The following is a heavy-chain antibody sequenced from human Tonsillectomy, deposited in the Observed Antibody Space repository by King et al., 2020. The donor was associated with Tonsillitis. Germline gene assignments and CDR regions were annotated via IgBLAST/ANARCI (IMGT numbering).Heavy chain of an antibody. CDR2: IHHSGST. D-gene: IGHD3-3*01. CDR1: GGTVSSDNW. V-gene: IGHV4-4*02. J-gene: IGHJ5*02. Sequence: QLQESGPGLVKPSGTLSLTCAVSGGTVSSDNWWSWLRQSPGKGLEWTGEIHHSGSTKYNPSLKSRVDLSVDKTKNQFSLRLTSVTAADTAVYYCARLNYDFWSGGFDPWGRGTLVTVSS. CDR3: ARLNYDFWSGGFDP.